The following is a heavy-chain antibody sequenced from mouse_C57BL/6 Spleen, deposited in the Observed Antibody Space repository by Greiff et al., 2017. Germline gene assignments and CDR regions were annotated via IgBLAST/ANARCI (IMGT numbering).Heavy chain of an antibody. J-gene: IGHJ2*01. V-gene: IGHV1-52*01. CDR1: GYTFTSYW. D-gene: IGHD1-1*01. CDR3: ARRGNYYGVPYFDY. CDR2: IDPSDSET. Sequence: QVQLQQPGAELVRPGSSVKLSCKASGYTFTSYWMHWVKQRPIQGLEWIGNIDPSDSETHYNQQFKDKATLTVDKSSSTAYMQLSSLTSEDSAVYYCARRGNYYGVPYFDYWGQGTTLTVSS.